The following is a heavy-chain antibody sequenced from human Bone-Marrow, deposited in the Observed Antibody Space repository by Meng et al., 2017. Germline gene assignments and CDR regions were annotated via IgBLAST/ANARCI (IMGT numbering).Heavy chain of an antibody. CDR2: TYPGDSDT. J-gene: IGHJ6*02. D-gene: IGHD6-13*01. Sequence: GESLKISCKGSGYSFTSYWIGWVRQMPGKGLEWMGITYPGDSDTRYSPSFQGQVTISADKSISTAYLQWSSLKASDTAMYYCARQYQQLGTKRATTEGWDTGYGMDVWGQGTTVTVSS. V-gene: IGHV5-51*01. CDR1: GYSFTSYW. CDR3: ARQYQQLGTKRATTEGWDTGYGMDV.